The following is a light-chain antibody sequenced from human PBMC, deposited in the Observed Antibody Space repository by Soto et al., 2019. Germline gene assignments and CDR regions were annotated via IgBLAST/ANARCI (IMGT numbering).Light chain of an antibody. Sequence: IQLTQSPSFLSASVGDRVTITCRASQGISSYLAWYQQKPGKAPKLLIYAASTLQSGVPSRFSGSGSGTEFTLTISSLQPEDFATYYCQHLNSYPLTFGQGTRLEIK. V-gene: IGKV1-9*01. J-gene: IGKJ5*01. CDR2: AAS. CDR3: QHLNSYPLT. CDR1: QGISSY.